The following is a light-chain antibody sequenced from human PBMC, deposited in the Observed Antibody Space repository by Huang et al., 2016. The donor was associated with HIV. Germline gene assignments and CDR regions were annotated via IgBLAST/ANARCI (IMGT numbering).Light chain of an antibody. CDR1: QSLLHSKGYNY. Sequence: DIVMTQSPLSLPATPGEPASISCRSSQSLLHSKGYNYLDWYLQKPGQSPQLLIYLGSNRASGVPERLSGSGSGTDFTLKISRVEAEDVGVYYCMQALQTPRTFGQGTKLEIK. V-gene: IGKV2-28*01. CDR3: MQALQTPRT. CDR2: LGS. J-gene: IGKJ2*01.